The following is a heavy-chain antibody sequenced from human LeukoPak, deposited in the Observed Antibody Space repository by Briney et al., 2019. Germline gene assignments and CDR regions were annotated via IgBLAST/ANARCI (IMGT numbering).Heavy chain of an antibody. D-gene: IGHD6-13*01. CDR3: AKDQHGSSWYIDCFDP. J-gene: IGHJ5*02. CDR2: IRYDGSNK. CDR1: GFTFSSYG. Sequence: GGSLRLSCAASGFTFSSYGMHWVRQAPGKGLEWVAFIRYDGSNKYYADSVKGRFTISRDNSKNPLYLRMSSLRAEDTAVYYCAKDQHGSSWYIDCFDPWGQGTLVTVSS. V-gene: IGHV3-30*02.